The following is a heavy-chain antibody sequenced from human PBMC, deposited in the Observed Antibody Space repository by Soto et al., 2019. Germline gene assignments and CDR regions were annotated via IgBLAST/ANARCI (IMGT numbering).Heavy chain of an antibody. V-gene: IGHV4-59*01. J-gene: IGHJ4*02. Sequence: SETLSLTCTVSGGSIRNYYWSWIRQPPGKGLEWIGYVYSSGSTHYNPSLQSRVTISADTSKNQVSLKVNSVTAADTAVYYCARDHPHSYGVYYFDYWGQGTPVT. CDR2: VYSSGST. CDR1: GGSIRNYY. D-gene: IGHD5-18*01. CDR3: ARDHPHSYGVYYFDY.